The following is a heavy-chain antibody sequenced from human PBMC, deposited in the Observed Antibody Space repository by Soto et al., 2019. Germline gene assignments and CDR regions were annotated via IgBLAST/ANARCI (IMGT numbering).Heavy chain of an antibody. CDR3: ARDQAAAAHWFDP. CDR2: IWYDGSNK. Sequence: PGGSLRLSCAASGFTFSSYSMNWVRQAPGKGLEWVAVIWYDGSNKYYADSVKGRFTISRDNSKNTLYLQMNSLRAEDTAVYYCARDQAAAAHWFDPWGQGTLVTV. J-gene: IGHJ5*02. D-gene: IGHD6-13*01. CDR1: GFTFSSYS. V-gene: IGHV3-33*08.